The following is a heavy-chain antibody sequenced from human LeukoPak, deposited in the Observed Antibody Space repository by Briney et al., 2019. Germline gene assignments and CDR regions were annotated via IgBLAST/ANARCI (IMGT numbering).Heavy chain of an antibody. CDR2: IYYSGNT. D-gene: IGHD6-13*01. Sequence: SETLSLTCTVSGGSTSSGGYYWSWIRQHPGKGLEWIGYIYYSGNTYYNPSLKSRVTISVDTSKNQFSLKLSSVTDADTAVYYCATRGYGSTWHSQNWGQGTLVTVSS. CDR1: GGSTSSGGYY. V-gene: IGHV4-31*03. CDR3: ATRGYGSTWHSQN. J-gene: IGHJ4*02.